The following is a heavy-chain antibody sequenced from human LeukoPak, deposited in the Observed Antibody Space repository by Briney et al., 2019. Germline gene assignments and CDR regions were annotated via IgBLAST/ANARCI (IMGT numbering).Heavy chain of an antibody. D-gene: IGHD2-2*01. J-gene: IGHJ4*02. Sequence: GGSLRLSCTASGFTFSACWMSWLRQAPGRGLEWVASIKQDGGEKYYVDSVMGRFTISKDNAKNSLYLQMNSLRVEDTAVYYCARDMHSSYEYWGQGTLVSVSS. CDR1: GFTFSACW. CDR2: IKQDGGEK. V-gene: IGHV3-7*05. CDR3: ARDMHSSYEY.